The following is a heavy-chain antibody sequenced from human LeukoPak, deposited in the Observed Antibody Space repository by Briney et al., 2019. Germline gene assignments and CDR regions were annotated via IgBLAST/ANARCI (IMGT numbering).Heavy chain of an antibody. D-gene: IGHD6-13*01. J-gene: IGHJ5*02. CDR1: GFTFSSYE. V-gene: IGHV3-48*03. Sequence: GGPLRLSCAASGFTFSSYEMNWVRQAPGKGLEWVSYISSSGSTIYYADSVKGRFTISRDNAKNSLYLQMNSLRAEDTAVYYCASQGPYSSSWYIRGWFDPWGQGTLVTVSS. CDR2: ISSSGSTI. CDR3: ASQGPYSSSWYIRGWFDP.